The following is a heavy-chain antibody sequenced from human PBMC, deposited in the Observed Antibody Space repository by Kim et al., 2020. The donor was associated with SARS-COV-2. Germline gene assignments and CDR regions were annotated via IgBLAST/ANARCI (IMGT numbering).Heavy chain of an antibody. CDR3: ATSITIFGGFDP. CDR1: GYTLTELS. D-gene: IGHD3-3*01. J-gene: IGHJ5*02. V-gene: IGHV1-24*01. Sequence: ASVKVSCKVSGYTLTELSIHWVRQAPGKGLEWMGGFDPEDGETIYAQKFQGRVTMTEDTSTDTAYMELSSLRSEDTAVYYCATSITIFGGFDPWGQGTLVTVPS. CDR2: FDPEDGET.